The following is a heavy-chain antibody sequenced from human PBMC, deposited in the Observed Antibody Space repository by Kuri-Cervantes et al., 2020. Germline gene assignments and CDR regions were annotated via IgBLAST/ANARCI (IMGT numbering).Heavy chain of an antibody. J-gene: IGHJ4*02. D-gene: IGHD4-23*01. V-gene: IGHV4-30-4*08. CDR2: IFYSGST. CDR1: GDSINSGDYY. Sequence: SETLSLTCTVSGDSINSGDYYWSWIRQPPGKGLEWIGYIFYSGSTYYNPSLKSRVTISVDTSKNQFSLKLSSVTAADTAVYYCARHPTVVTPSFDYWGQGTLVTVSS. CDR3: ARHPTVVTPSFDY.